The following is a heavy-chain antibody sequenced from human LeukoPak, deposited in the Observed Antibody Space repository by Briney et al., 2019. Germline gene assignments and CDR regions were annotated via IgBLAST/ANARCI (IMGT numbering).Heavy chain of an antibody. CDR2: IDTSGST. Sequence: PSGTLSSTWTAAGGSTSSGSYYGSWMRQPAGKGLEWIGRIDTSGSTNYNPSLKSRVTISVDTSKNQFSLKLSSVTAADTAVYYCARSPMGQLWLRIGWFDTWGQGTLVTVSS. CDR1: GGSTSSGSYY. D-gene: IGHD5-18*01. J-gene: IGHJ5*02. CDR3: ARSPMGQLWLRIGWFDT. V-gene: IGHV4-61*02.